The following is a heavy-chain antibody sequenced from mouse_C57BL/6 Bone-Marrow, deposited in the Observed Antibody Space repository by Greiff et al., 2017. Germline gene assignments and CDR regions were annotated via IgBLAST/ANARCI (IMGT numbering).Heavy chain of an antibody. D-gene: IGHD2-1*01. J-gene: IGHJ4*01. CDR3: ARSDGNSPRYYAMDY. V-gene: IGHV1-52*01. Sequence: QVQLQQPGAELVRPGSSVKLSCKASGYTFTSYWMHWVKQRPIQGLEWIGNIDPSDSDTHYNQKFKDKATLTVDKSSSTTYMQLSSLTSEDSAVYYCARSDGNSPRYYAMDYWGQGTSVTVSS. CDR1: GYTFTSYW. CDR2: IDPSDSDT.